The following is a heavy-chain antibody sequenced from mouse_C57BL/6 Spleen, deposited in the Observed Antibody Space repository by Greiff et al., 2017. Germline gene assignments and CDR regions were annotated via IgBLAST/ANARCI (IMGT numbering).Heavy chain of an antibody. V-gene: IGHV1-54*01. D-gene: IGHD4-1*01. J-gene: IGHJ2*01. CDR2: INPGSGGT. Sequence: VKLMESGAELVRPGTSVKVSCKASGYAFTNYLIEWVKQRPGQGLEWIGVINPGSGGTNSNEKFKGKATLTAQKSSSTAYMQLSSLTSEDSAVYFCARENDWDEGDYWGQGTTLTVSS. CDR1: GYAFTNYL. CDR3: ARENDWDEGDY.